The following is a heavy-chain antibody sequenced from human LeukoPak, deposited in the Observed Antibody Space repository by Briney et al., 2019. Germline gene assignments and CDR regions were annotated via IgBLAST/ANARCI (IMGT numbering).Heavy chain of an antibody. V-gene: IGHV4-31*03. Sequence: SQTLSLTCTVSGGSISSGGYYWSWIRQHPGKGLEWIGYIYYSGSTYYNPSLKSRVTISVDTSKNQFSLKLSSVTAADTAVYYCARDHCSSTSCRNYYYYGMDVWGQGTTVTVSS. CDR1: GGSISSGGYY. J-gene: IGHJ6*02. CDR2: IYYSGST. CDR3: ARDHCSSTSCRNYYYYGMDV. D-gene: IGHD2-2*01.